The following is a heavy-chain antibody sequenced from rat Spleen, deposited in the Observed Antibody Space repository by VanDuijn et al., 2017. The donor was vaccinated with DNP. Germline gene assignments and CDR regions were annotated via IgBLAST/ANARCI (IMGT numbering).Heavy chain of an antibody. V-gene: IGHV5-25*01. CDR1: GFTFSNCD. CDR3: ATGILRIVGWCTY. CDR2: ISTSGTNT. J-gene: IGHJ3*01. Sequence: EVQLVESGGGLVQPGRSMKLSCAASGFTFSNCDMAWVRQAPTKGLEWVASISTSGTNTYYRDSVKGRLTISRDNAKSTLYLQMDSLRSEDTATYYCATGILRIVGWCTYWGQGTLVTVSS. D-gene: IGHD1-6*01.